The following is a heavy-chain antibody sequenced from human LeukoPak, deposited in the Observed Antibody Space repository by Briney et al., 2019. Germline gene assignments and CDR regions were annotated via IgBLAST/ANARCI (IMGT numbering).Heavy chain of an antibody. J-gene: IGHJ6*02. CDR1: GFTFSSYA. V-gene: IGHV3-23*01. CDR3: AKSQGYSSSWYLGFSHYYGMDV. D-gene: IGHD6-13*01. CDR2: ISGSGGST. Sequence: HPGGSLRLSCAASGFTFSSYAMSWARQAPGKGLEWVSAISGSGGSTYYADSVKGRFTISRDNSKNTLYLQMNSLRAEDTAVYYCAKSQGYSSSWYLGFSHYYGMDVWGQGTTVTVSS.